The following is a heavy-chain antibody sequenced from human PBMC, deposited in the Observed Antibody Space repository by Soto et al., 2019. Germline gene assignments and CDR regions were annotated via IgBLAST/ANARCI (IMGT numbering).Heavy chain of an antibody. CDR3: ASFPVPPVYSSGDAFDI. Sequence: SETLSPTCTVSGGSVSSYYWSWIQQPPGKGLEWIGYIYYSGSTNYNPSLKSRVTISVDTSKNQFSLKLSSVTAADTAVYYCASFPVPPVYSSGDAFDIWGQGTMVTVSS. V-gene: IGHV4-59*08. CDR1: GGSVSSYY. D-gene: IGHD6-19*01. J-gene: IGHJ3*02. CDR2: IYYSGST.